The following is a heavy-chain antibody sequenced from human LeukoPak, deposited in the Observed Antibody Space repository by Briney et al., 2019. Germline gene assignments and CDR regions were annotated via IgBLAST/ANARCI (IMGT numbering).Heavy chain of an antibody. CDR3: AKGGPSSGWYRFYFDY. V-gene: IGHV3-23*01. CDR2: ISGSGGST. J-gene: IGHJ4*02. Sequence: GGSLRLSCAASGFTFSSYAMSWVRQAPGKGLEWVSAISGSGGSTYYADSVKGRFTISRDNSKNTLYLQMNSLGAEDTAVYYCAKGGPSSGWYRFYFDYWGQGTLVTVSS. CDR1: GFTFSSYA. D-gene: IGHD6-19*01.